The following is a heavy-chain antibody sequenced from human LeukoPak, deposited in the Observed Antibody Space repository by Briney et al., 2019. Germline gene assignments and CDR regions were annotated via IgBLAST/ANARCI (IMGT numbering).Heavy chain of an antibody. CDR2: MSPNSGNT. CDR3: ARGVDRGVDY. V-gene: IGHV1-8*01. Sequence: ASVKVSCKGSGYTFSSYDINWVRQATGQGLEWMGWMSPNSGNTDYAQKFQGRVTMTRDTSISTAYMELSSLREEDTAVYYCARGVDRGVDYWGQGTLVTVS. D-gene: IGHD3-16*01. J-gene: IGHJ4*02. CDR1: GYTFSSYD.